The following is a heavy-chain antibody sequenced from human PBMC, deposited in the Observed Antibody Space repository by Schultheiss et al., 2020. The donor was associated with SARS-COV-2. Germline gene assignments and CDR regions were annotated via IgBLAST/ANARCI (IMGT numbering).Heavy chain of an antibody. CDR2: IYHSGST. CDR1: GASISSRSYS. Sequence: SQTLSLTCTVSGASISSRSYSWTWIRQPPGKGLEWIGYIYHSGSTYYNPSLKSRVNISVDRSKNQFSLKLSSVTAADTAVYYCARRTGAAVADSIDYWGQGTLVTVSS. V-gene: IGHV4-30-2*01. J-gene: IGHJ4*02. CDR3: ARRTGAAVADSIDY. D-gene: IGHD6-19*01.